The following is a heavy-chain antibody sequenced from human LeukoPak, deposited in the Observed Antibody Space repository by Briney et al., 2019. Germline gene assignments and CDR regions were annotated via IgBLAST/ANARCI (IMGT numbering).Heavy chain of an antibody. V-gene: IGHV4-39*07. CDR3: ARDLFSSGWAPGGY. J-gene: IGHJ4*02. D-gene: IGHD6-19*01. CDR1: GGSISSSSYY. Sequence: SETLSLTCTVSGGSISSSSYYWGWIRQPPGKGLEWIGSIYYSGSTYYNPSLKSRVTISVDTSKNQFSLKLSSVTAADTAVYYCARDLFSSGWAPGGYWGQGTLVTVSS. CDR2: IYYSGST.